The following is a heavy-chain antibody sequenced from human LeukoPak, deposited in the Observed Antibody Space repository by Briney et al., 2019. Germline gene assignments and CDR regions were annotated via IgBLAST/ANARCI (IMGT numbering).Heavy chain of an antibody. CDR1: GFTFSSYR. Sequence: AGGSLRLSWVASGFTFSSYRMQWVRQAPGKGLEWVALIWYDGTNENYADSVKGRFTISKDRSKNTLSLQMNSLKVEDTAVYYCARVSSVNGNGDAFDIWGQGTMVAVSS. CDR3: ARVSSVNGNGDAFDI. V-gene: IGHV3-33*01. J-gene: IGHJ3*02. D-gene: IGHD4-23*01. CDR2: IWYDGTNE.